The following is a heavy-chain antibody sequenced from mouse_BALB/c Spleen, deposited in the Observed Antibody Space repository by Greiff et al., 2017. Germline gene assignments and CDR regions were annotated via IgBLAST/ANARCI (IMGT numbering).Heavy chain of an antibody. V-gene: IGHV14-4*02. Sequence: EVKLQQSGAELVRSGASVKLSCTASGFNIKDYYMHWVKQRPEQGLEWIGWIDPENGDTEYAPKFQGKATMTADTSSNTAYLQLSSLTSEDTAVYYCTRRGGNAMDYWGQGTSVTVSS. CDR3: TRRGGNAMDY. CDR1: GFNIKDYY. CDR2: IDPENGDT. J-gene: IGHJ4*01.